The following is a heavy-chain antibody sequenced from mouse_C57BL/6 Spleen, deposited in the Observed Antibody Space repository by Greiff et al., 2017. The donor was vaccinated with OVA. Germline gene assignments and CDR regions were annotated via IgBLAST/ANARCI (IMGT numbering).Heavy chain of an antibody. CDR1: GYAFTNYL. J-gene: IGHJ4*01. D-gene: IGHD2-3*01. CDR3: ARSGDGYFYAMDY. CDR2: INPGSGGT. V-gene: IGHV1-54*01. Sequence: VQLQQSGAELVRPGTSVKVSCKASGYAFTNYLIEWVKQRPGQGLEWIGVINPGSGGTNYNEKFKGKATLTADKSSSTAYMQLSSLTSEDSAVYFCARSGDGYFYAMDYWGQGTSVTVSS.